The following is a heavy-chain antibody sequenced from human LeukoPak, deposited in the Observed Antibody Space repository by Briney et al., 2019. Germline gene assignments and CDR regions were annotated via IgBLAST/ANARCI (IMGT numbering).Heavy chain of an antibody. CDR1: GFTFSIHS. Sequence: GGSLRLSCAASGFTFSIHSMHWVRQAPGKGLEWVAVISYDGNNKYYADSVKGRFTISRDNSKNTQYLQMNSLRVEDTAVYYCARELELTFDYWGQGTLVTVSS. CDR3: ARELELTFDY. D-gene: IGHD1-7*01. CDR2: ISYDGNNK. V-gene: IGHV3-30*04. J-gene: IGHJ4*02.